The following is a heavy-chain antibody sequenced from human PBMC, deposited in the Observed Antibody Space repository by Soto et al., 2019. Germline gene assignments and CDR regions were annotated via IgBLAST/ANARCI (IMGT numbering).Heavy chain of an antibody. Sequence: SLKGSRKGSGSTLSSYTINRVRQAPGQGLEWMGRIIPILGIANYAQKFQGRVTITADKSTSTAYMELSSLRSEDTAVYYCARWETYYYDSSGYYVDYWGQGTLVTSPQ. V-gene: IGHV1-69*02. CDR1: GSTLSSYT. CDR2: IIPILGIA. J-gene: IGHJ4*02. CDR3: ARWETYYYDSSGYYVDY. D-gene: IGHD3-22*01.